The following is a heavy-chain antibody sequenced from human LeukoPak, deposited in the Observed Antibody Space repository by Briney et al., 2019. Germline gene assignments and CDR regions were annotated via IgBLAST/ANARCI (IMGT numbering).Heavy chain of an antibody. V-gene: IGHV3-33*01. Sequence: PGRSLRLSCAASEFTFSSYGMHWVRQAPGLGLEWVALIRYDGTNTYYADSVKGRFTVSRDNSKNTLYPQMNSLRAEDTAVYYCARDRDGMDVWGQGTTVTVSS. CDR3: ARDRDGMDV. CDR2: IRYDGTNT. CDR1: EFTFSSYG. J-gene: IGHJ6*02.